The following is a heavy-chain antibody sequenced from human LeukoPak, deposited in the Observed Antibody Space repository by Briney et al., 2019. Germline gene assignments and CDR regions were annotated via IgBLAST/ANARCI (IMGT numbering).Heavy chain of an antibody. CDR1: GFTFSSYG. Sequence: GGSLRLSCAASGFTFSSYGMHWVPQAPGKGLEWVALIYYDGSNKYYADSVKGRFTISRDNSKNTLYLQMNSLRAEDTAVYYCARDYYDSSGYYYFDYWGQGTLVTVSS. CDR2: IYYDGSNK. J-gene: IGHJ4*02. D-gene: IGHD3-22*01. V-gene: IGHV3-33*01. CDR3: ARDYYDSSGYYYFDY.